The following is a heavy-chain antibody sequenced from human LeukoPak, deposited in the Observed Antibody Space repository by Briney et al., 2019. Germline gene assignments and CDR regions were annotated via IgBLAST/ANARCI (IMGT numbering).Heavy chain of an antibody. CDR2: IYYSGST. V-gene: IGHV4-59*01. CDR3: ARDLGIAVAGNYYYYGMDV. J-gene: IGHJ6*04. D-gene: IGHD6-19*01. Sequence: SETLCLTCTVSGGSISSYYWSWIRQPPGKGLEWVGYIYYSGSTNYNPSLKSRVTISVDTSKNQYSLKLSSVTAADTAVYYCARDLGIAVAGNYYYYGMDVWGKGTTVTVSS. CDR1: GGSISSYY.